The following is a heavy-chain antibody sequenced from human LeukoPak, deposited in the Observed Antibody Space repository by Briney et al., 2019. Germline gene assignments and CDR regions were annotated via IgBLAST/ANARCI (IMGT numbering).Heavy chain of an antibody. V-gene: IGHV4-39*07. J-gene: IGHJ4*02. CDR1: GGSISSSSYY. CDR2: IYYSGST. D-gene: IGHD3-22*01. Sequence: SETLSLTCTVSGGSISSSSYYWGWIRQPPGRGLEWIGSIYYSGSTYYNPSLRSRVTMSVDTSRNQFSLKLTSVTAADTAVYYCARESKSYDGSGYYHDYWGQGTLVTVSS. CDR3: ARESKSYDGSGYYHDY.